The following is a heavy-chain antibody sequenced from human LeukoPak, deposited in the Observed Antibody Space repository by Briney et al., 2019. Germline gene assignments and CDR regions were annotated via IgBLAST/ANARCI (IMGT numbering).Heavy chain of an antibody. CDR2: INPSGGST. J-gene: IGHJ4*02. CDR1: GYTFTGYY. V-gene: IGHV1-46*01. CDR3: AREAASYCGGDCYPDY. Sequence: GASVKVSCKASGYTFTGYYMHWVRQAPGQGLEWMGIINPSGGSTSYAQKFQGRVTMTRDTSTSTVYMELSSLRSEDTAVYYCAREAASYCGGDCYPDYWGQGTLVTVSS. D-gene: IGHD2-21*02.